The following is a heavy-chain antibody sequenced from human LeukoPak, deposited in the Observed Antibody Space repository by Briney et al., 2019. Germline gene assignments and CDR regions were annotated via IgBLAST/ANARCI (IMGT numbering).Heavy chain of an antibody. CDR1: GFAFSDYY. J-gene: IGHJ3*02. CDR2: ISSSSSYT. D-gene: IGHD4-17*01. CDR3: AKARLRNDAFDI. V-gene: IGHV3-11*03. Sequence: GGSLRLSCAASGFAFSDYYMNWIRQAPGKGLEWVSYISSSSSYTNYADSVKGRFTISRGNAKNSLYLQMNSLRAEDTAVYYCAKARLRNDAFDIWGQGTRVTVSS.